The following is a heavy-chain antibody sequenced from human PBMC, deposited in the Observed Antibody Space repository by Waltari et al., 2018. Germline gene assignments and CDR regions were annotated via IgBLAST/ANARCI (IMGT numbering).Heavy chain of an antibody. V-gene: IGHV3-33*01. CDR1: GFSFNLYG. Sequence: QVQLVESGGGVVQPGTSLRLSCGASGFSFNLYGMHWVRQAPGRGLEWISLIWYDGTNKYYGESVKGRFAISKENSKNTLYLEMASLRTDDTAVYYCAREGAETKEGVGGGMDVWGQGTTVIVSS. CDR2: IWYDGTNK. CDR3: AREGAETKEGVGGGMDV. J-gene: IGHJ6*02. D-gene: IGHD3-3*01.